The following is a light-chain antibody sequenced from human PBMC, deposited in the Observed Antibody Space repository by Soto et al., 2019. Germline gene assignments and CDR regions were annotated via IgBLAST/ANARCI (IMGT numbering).Light chain of an antibody. J-gene: IGKJ3*01. CDR2: GAS. V-gene: IGKV3-20*01. Sequence: EIVLTQSPGTLSLSPGERATLSCRASQSVSNNYLAWYQQKPGQAPRLLIYGASRRATGIPDRFTGSGSGTDFTLTISSLQPEDFATYYCQQSYNSPFTFGPGTTGDIK. CDR3: QQSYNSPFT. CDR1: QSVSNNY.